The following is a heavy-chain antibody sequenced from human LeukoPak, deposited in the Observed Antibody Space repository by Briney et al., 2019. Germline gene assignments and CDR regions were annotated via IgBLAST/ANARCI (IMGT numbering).Heavy chain of an antibody. V-gene: IGHV3-13*01. CDR2: IGTAGDT. CDR3: ARDRGGGHMDV. Sequence: GGSLRLSCAASGFTFTTYDMHWVRQATGKGLEWVSAIGTAGDTYYPGSVKGRFTISRENAKNSLYLQMNSLRAGDTAVYCCARDRGGGHMDVWGKGTTVTISS. CDR1: GFTFTTYD. J-gene: IGHJ6*03. D-gene: IGHD2-15*01.